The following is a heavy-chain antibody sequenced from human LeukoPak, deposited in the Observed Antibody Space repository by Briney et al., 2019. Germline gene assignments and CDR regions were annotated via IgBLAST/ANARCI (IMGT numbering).Heavy chain of an antibody. CDR3: ARALYSSSWYYFDY. J-gene: IGHJ4*02. Sequence: ASVRVSCKASGYTFTSYGISWVRQPPGQGLEWMGWISAYNGNTNYAQKLQGRVTMTTDTSTSTAYMELRSLRSDDTAVYYCARALYSSSWYYFDYWGQGTLVTVSS. CDR2: ISAYNGNT. D-gene: IGHD6-13*01. V-gene: IGHV1-18*01. CDR1: GYTFTSYG.